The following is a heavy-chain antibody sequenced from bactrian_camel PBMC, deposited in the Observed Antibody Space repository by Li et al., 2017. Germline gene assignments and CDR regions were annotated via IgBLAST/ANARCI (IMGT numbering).Heavy chain of an antibody. J-gene: IGHJ4*01. CDR1: GYSVGRDW. D-gene: IGHD6*01. CDR3: AAKKAIGTSWADGRWYEY. CDR2: IYEGRGT. V-gene: IGHV3S6*01. Sequence: QLVESGGGSVQAGESLRLPCVASGYSVGRDWMAWFRQVPGKGREGVAAIYEGRGTFYFDSVKGRFTISQDNSKKTMYLQMNRLEPEDTAIYYCAAKKAIGTSWADGRWYEYWGQGTQVTVS.